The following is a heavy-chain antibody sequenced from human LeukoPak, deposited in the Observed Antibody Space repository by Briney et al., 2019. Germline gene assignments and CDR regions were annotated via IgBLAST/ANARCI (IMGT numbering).Heavy chain of an antibody. Sequence: SETLSLTCTVSGGSISSYYWSWIRQPPGKGLEWIGYIYYSGSTNYNPSLKSRVTISVDTSKNQFSLKLSSVTAADMAVYYCARVLYSSYLDYWGQGPLVTVSS. CDR1: GGSISSYY. D-gene: IGHD6-13*01. CDR3: ARVLYSSYLDY. V-gene: IGHV4-59*01. J-gene: IGHJ4*02. CDR2: IYYSGST.